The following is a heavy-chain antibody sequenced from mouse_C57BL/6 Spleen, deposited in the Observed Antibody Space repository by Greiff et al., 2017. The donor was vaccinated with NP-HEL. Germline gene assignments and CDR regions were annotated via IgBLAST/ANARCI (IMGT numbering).Heavy chain of an antibody. Sequence: EVMLVESGGDLVKPGGSLKLSCAASGFTFSSYGMSWVRQTPDKRLEWVATISSGGSYTYYPDSVKGRFTISRDNAKNTLYLQMSSLKSEDTAMYYCAKVFPDGYFDYWGQGTTLTVSS. V-gene: IGHV5-6*01. J-gene: IGHJ2*01. CDR3: AKVFPDGYFDY. CDR2: ISSGGSYT. D-gene: IGHD2-3*01. CDR1: GFTFSSYG.